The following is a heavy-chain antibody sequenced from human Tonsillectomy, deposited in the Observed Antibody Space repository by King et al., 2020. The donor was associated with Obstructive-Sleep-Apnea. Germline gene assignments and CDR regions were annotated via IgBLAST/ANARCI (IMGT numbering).Heavy chain of an antibody. J-gene: IGHJ4*02. CDR3: AKDKNYYDSSGLPTYFDY. V-gene: IGHV3-30*18. CDR2: ISYDGSNK. Sequence: QLVQSGGGVVQPGRSLRLSCAASGFTFSSYGMHWVRQAPGKVLEWVAVISYDGSNKYYADSVKGRFTISRDNSKNTLYVQMNSLRAEDTAVYYCAKDKNYYDSSGLPTYFDYWGQGTLVTVSS. CDR1: GFTFSSYG. D-gene: IGHD3-22*01.